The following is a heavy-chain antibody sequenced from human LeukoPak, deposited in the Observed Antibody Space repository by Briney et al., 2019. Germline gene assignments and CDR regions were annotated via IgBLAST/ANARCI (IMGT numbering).Heavy chain of an antibody. CDR2: VYYSGST. D-gene: IGHD3-22*01. CDR3: ARGLGYYDSSVGY. Sequence: PSETLSLTCTVSGGSISLYYWSWIRQPPGKGLEWIGYVYYSGSTNYNPSLKSRVTRSVDTSKNQFSLKLSSVTAADTAVYHCARGLGYYDSSVGYWGQGTLVTVSS. CDR1: GGSISLYY. J-gene: IGHJ4*02. V-gene: IGHV4-59*01.